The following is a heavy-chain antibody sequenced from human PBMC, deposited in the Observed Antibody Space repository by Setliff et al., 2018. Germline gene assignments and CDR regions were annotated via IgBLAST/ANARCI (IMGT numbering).Heavy chain of an antibody. Sequence: GGSLRLSCAASGFTFSNYWMHWVRQAPGKGLVWVSRIDSDGSVTNYADSVRGRFIISRDNAENTLYLEMNSLRAEDTAVYYCARLDYGSPAEYWGQGTLVTVSS. V-gene: IGHV3-74*01. CDR3: ARLDYGSPAEY. CDR1: GFTFSNYW. J-gene: IGHJ4*02. D-gene: IGHD4-17*01. CDR2: IDSDGSVT.